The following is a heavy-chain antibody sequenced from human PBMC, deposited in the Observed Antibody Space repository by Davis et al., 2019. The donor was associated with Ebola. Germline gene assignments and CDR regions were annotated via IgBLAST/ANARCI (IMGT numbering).Heavy chain of an antibody. CDR3: ARVTYCGGDCSRYYYYGMDV. J-gene: IGHJ6*04. CDR2: MNPNSGNT. D-gene: IGHD2-21*02. Sequence: ASVKVSCKASGYTFTSYDINWVRQATGQGLEWMGWMNPNSGNTGYAQKFQGRVTMTRDTSISAAYMELSRLRSDDTAVYYCARVTYCGGDCSRYYYYGMDVWGKGTTVTVSS. CDR1: GYTFTSYD. V-gene: IGHV1-8*01.